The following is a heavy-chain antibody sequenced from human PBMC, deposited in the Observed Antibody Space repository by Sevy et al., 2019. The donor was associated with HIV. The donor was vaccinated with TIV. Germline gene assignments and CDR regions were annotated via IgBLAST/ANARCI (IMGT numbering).Heavy chain of an antibody. V-gene: IGHV1-46*01. CDR2: INPSGGST. Sequence: PSVKVSCKASGYTFTSQYMHWVRQAPGQGLEWMGIINPSGGSTSYAQKFQGRVTMTRDTSTSTVHMELSSLRSEDTAVYYCARDSDNYDILTGYYPFDYWGQGTLVTVSS. CDR1: GYTFTSQY. D-gene: IGHD3-9*01. J-gene: IGHJ4*02. CDR3: ARDSDNYDILTGYYPFDY.